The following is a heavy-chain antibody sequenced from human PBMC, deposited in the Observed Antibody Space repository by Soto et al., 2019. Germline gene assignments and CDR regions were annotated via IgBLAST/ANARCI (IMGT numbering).Heavy chain of an antibody. V-gene: IGHV4-59*01. Sequence: SETLSLTCTVSGGSISSYYWSWIRQPPGKGLEWIGYIYYSGSTNYNPSLKSRVTISVDTSKNQFSLKLSSVTAADTAVYYCARKGDIVAKPRDSSGWYDGSYYYYYGMDVWGQGTTVTVSS. CDR1: GGSISSYY. CDR2: IYYSGST. D-gene: IGHD6-19*01. CDR3: ARKGDIVAKPRDSSGWYDGSYYYYYGMDV. J-gene: IGHJ6*02.